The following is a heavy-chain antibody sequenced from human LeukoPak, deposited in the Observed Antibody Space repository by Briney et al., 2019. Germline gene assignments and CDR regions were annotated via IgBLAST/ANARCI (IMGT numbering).Heavy chain of an antibody. Sequence: PGGSLRLSCAASGFTFSNAWMSWVRQAPGKGLEWVGRIKSKTDGGTTDYPAPVTGRFTISRDDSKNTLYLQMNSLKTEDTAVYYCATENSSSWLPAGYFHYWGQGTLVTVSS. CDR2: IKSKTDGGTT. D-gene: IGHD6-13*01. CDR3: ATENSSSWLPAGYFHY. V-gene: IGHV3-15*01. CDR1: GFTFSNAW. J-gene: IGHJ4*02.